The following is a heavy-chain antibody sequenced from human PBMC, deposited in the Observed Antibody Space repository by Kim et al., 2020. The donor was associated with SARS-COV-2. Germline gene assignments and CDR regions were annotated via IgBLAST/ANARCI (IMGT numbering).Heavy chain of an antibody. J-gene: IGHJ4*02. V-gene: IGHV3-11*04. Sequence: YADSRKGRFGISRDNAKNSVYLQMNTLTVEDTAVYYCARVASGYSFDYWGQGILVTVSS. D-gene: IGHD3-22*01. CDR3: ARVASGYSFDY.